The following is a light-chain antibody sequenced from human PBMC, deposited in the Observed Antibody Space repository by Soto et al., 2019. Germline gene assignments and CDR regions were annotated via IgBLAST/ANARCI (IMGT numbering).Light chain of an antibody. CDR3: QQYNIWPPIT. J-gene: IGKJ5*01. CDR2: GAS. V-gene: IGKV3-15*01. CDR1: QSVSSY. Sequence: IVTTQSPATMSVSPGERATLSCRASQSVSSYLAWYQQKPGQAPRLLIYGASTRANGIPARFSGSGSGTEFTLTISSLQSEDFAVYYCQQYNIWPPITFGQGTRLEI.